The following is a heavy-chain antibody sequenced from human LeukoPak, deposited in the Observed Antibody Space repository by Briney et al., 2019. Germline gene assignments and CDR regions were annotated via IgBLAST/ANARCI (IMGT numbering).Heavy chain of an antibody. J-gene: IGHJ6*02. D-gene: IGHD1-26*01. V-gene: IGHV4-59*01. CDR2: IYYNGNT. CDR1: DGSINSYY. Sequence: SETLSLTCSVSDGSINSYYWNWLRRPPGKGLEWIGYIYYNGNTNYSPSLKSRVTMSVDTSKNLFSLKVSSVTAADTAVYYCARGRSNYYGLDVWGQGTTVTVSS. CDR3: ARGRSNYYGLDV.